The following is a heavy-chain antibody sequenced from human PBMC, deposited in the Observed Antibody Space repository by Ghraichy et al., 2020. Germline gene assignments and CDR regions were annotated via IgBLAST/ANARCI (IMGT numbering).Heavy chain of an antibody. V-gene: IGHV3-23*01. D-gene: IGHD3-22*01. CDR1: GFTFSNYA. CDR3: AKDQGDSGYYSTDY. CDR2: ISGSGGNT. J-gene: IGHJ4*02. Sequence: GSLRLSCAASGFTFSNYAMSWVRQAPGKGLEWISSISGSGGNTYSADSVQGRFTISRDNSKNTLYLQMNSLRAEDTAIYYCAKDQGDSGYYSTDYWGQGTLVTVS.